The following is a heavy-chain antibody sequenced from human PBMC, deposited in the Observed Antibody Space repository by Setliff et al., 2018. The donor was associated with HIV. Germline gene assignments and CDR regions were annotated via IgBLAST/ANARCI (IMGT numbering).Heavy chain of an antibody. J-gene: IGHJ6*02. V-gene: IGHV1-2*02. CDR2: INPNSGGT. D-gene: IGHD2-2*01. CDR3: ASDHCSSSGCYEYSYYGMDV. Sequence: ASVKVSCKASGYTFTGYYMRWVRQAPGQGLEWMGWINPNSGGTTYAQKFQVRVTMTRDTSISTAYMEVSRLRSDDTAEYCCASDHCSSSGCYEYSYYGMDVWGQETTVTVSS. CDR1: GYTFTGYY.